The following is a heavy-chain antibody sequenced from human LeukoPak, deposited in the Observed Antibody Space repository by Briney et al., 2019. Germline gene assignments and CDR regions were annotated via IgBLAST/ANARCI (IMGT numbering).Heavy chain of an antibody. J-gene: IGHJ4*02. D-gene: IGHD6-19*01. CDR2: LSGSGSST. Sequence: GGSLRLSCAASGFTFSSYSMSWVRQAPGKGLEWVSALSGSGSSTYYADSVKGRFTISRDNSKNTLYLQMNSLTVEDTAVYYCAKAHESSGWLTGGDYWGQGTLVTVSS. CDR1: GFTFSSYS. V-gene: IGHV3-23*01. CDR3: AKAHESSGWLTGGDY.